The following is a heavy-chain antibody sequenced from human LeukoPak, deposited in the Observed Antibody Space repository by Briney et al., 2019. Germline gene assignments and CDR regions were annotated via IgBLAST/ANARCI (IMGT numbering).Heavy chain of an antibody. CDR3: AKAGERVIAVAGHFDY. V-gene: IGHV3-30*02. CDR2: IRYDGSNK. Sequence: PGGSLRLSCAASGFTFSSYGMHWVRQAPGKGLEWVAFIRYDGSNKYYADSVKGRFTISRDNSKNTLYLQMNSLRAEDTAVYYCAKAGERVIAVAGHFDYWGQGTLVTVSS. J-gene: IGHJ4*02. D-gene: IGHD6-19*01. CDR1: GFTFSSYG.